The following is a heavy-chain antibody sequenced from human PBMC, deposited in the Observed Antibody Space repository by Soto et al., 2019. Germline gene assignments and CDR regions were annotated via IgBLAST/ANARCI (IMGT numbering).Heavy chain of an antibody. CDR3: ARDGGITMVRGTDY. CDR2: ISSSSYI. D-gene: IGHD3-10*01. J-gene: IGHJ4*02. Sequence: GGSLRLSCAASGFTFSSYSMNWVRQAPGKGLEWVSSISSSSYIYYADSVKGRFTISRDNAKNSLYLQMNSLRAEDTTVYYCARDGGITMVRGTDYWGQGTLVTVPS. CDR1: GFTFSSYS. V-gene: IGHV3-21*01.